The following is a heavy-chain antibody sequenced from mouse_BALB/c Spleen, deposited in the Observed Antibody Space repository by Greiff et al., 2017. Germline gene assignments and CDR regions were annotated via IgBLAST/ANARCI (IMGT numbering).Heavy chain of an antibody. CDR3: ARSRGNWGMDY. Sequence: EVKVVESGGGLVQPGGSRKLSCAASGFTFSSFGMHWVRQAPEKGLEWVAYISSGSSTIYYADTVKGRFTISRDNPKNTLFLQMTSLRSEDTAMYYCARSRGNWGMDYWGQGTSVTVSS. CDR1: GFTFSSFG. CDR2: ISSGSSTI. D-gene: IGHD4-1*01. V-gene: IGHV5-17*02. J-gene: IGHJ4*01.